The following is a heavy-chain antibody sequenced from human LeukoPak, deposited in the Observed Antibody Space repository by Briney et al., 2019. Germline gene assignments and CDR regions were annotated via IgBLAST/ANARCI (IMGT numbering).Heavy chain of an antibody. CDR1: GGSISSYY. V-gene: IGHV4-59*01. J-gene: IGHJ5*02. CDR2: IYYSGST. D-gene: IGHD1-14*01. CDR3: AREDPRTMSGGWFDP. Sequence: PSETLSLTCTVSGGSISSYYWSWLRQPPGRGLEWIGYIYYSGSTNYNPSLKSRVTISVDTSKNQFSLKLSSVTAADTAVYYCAREDPRTMSGGWFDPWGQGTLVTVSS.